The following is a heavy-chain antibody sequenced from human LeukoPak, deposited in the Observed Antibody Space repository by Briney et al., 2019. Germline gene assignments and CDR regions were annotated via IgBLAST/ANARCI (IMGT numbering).Heavy chain of an antibody. V-gene: IGHV1-18*01. J-gene: IGHJ4*02. CDR3: ARVFYGDYGYFDY. CDR2: ISPYNGNT. Sequence: ASVKVSCKSSGYTFSSYGITWVRQAPGQGLEWVGWISPYNGNTNYAQNLQGRVTMTIDTSTKTAYMDLRSLTSDDTAVYYCARVFYGDYGYFDYWGQGTLVTVSS. D-gene: IGHD4-17*01. CDR1: GYTFSSYG.